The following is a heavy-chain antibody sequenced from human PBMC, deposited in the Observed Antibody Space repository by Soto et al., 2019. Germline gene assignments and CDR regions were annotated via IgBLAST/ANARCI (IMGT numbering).Heavy chain of an antibody. CDR1: GFTFSSYG. CDR2: ISYDGSNK. CDR3: AKDLRSGRDYGDYDGKDY. V-gene: IGHV3-30*18. D-gene: IGHD4-17*01. Sequence: PVGSLRLSCAASGFTFSSYGMHWVRQAPGKGLEWVAVISYDGSNKYYADSVKGRFTISRDNSKKTLYLQMISLRAEDTAVYYCAKDLRSGRDYGDYDGKDYWGQGTLVTVS. J-gene: IGHJ4*02.